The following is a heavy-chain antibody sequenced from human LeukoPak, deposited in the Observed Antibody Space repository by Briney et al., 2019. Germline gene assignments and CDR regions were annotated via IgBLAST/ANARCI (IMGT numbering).Heavy chain of an antibody. D-gene: IGHD5-18*01. V-gene: IGHV3-48*01. CDR1: GFTVSASY. Sequence: GGSLRLSCAVSGFTVSASYMSWVRQAPGKGLEWVSYISSSSSTIYYADSVKGRFTISRDNAKNSLYLQMNSLRAEDMAVYYCARDLGRSYSYGRDYWGQGTLVTVSS. J-gene: IGHJ4*02. CDR3: ARDLGRSYSYGRDY. CDR2: ISSSSSTI.